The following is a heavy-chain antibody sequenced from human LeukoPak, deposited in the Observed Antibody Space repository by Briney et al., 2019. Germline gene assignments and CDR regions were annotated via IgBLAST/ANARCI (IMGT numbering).Heavy chain of an antibody. D-gene: IGHD3-3*01. J-gene: IGHJ6*03. CDR2: IYSGGST. Sequence: GGSLRLSCAASGFTVSSNYMSWVRQAPGKGLEWVSVIYSGGSTYYADSVKGRFTISRDNSRNTLYLQMNSLRAEDTAVYYCARAHNDFWSGHYMDVWGKGTTVTVSS. V-gene: IGHV3-66*02. CDR1: GFTVSSNY. CDR3: ARAHNDFWSGHYMDV.